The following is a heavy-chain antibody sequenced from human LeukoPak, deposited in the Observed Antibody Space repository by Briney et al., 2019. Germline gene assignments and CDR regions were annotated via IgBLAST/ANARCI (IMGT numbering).Heavy chain of an antibody. V-gene: IGHV4-30-4*01. Sequence: PSQTLSLTCTVSGGSISSGDYYWSWIRQPPGKGLEWIGYIYYSGSTYYNPSLKSRVTISVDTSKNQFSLKLSSVTAADTAVYYCARGRITMITYFDYWGQGTLVTVPS. CDR2: IYYSGST. J-gene: IGHJ4*02. D-gene: IGHD3-22*01. CDR1: GGSISSGDYY. CDR3: ARGRITMITYFDY.